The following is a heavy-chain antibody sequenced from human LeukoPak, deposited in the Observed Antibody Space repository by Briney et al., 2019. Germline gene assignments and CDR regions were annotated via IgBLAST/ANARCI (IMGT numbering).Heavy chain of an antibody. CDR3: ARHDYGANSGDY. V-gene: IGHV3-48*02. J-gene: IGHJ4*02. CDR1: GFTSSTYS. CDR2: IGTSTSTI. D-gene: IGHD4-23*01. Sequence: GGSLRLSCAASGFTSSTYSMNWVRQAPGKGLEWVSYIGTSTSTIYYADSVKGRFTISRDNAKNSLYLQMNSLRDEDTAVYYCARHDYGANSGDYWGQGTLVTVSS.